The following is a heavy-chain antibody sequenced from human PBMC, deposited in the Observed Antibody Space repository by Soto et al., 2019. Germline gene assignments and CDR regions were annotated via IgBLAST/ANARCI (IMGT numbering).Heavy chain of an antibody. V-gene: IGHV4-34*01. Sequence: SETLSITCAVYGGSFSGYYWTWIRQPLGKGLEGIGEINHRGSTNCNPSLKRRVTISVDTSKNQFSLKLSSVTAADTAVYYCARASNKRGYSYGPHYWGQGPLVPVSS. J-gene: IGHJ4*02. CDR1: GGSFSGYY. D-gene: IGHD5-18*01. CDR3: ARASNKRGYSYGPHY. CDR2: INHRGST.